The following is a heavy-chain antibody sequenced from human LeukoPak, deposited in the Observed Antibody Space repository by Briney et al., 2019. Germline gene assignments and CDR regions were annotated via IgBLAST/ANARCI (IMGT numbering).Heavy chain of an antibody. Sequence: ASVKVSCKASGGTFSSYAISWVRQAPGQGLEWMGGIIPIFGTANYAQKFQGRVTITADESTSTAYMELSSLRSEDTAVYYCASGLMVRGVIRKNFDYWGQGTLVTVSS. CDR3: ASGLMVRGVIRKNFDY. CDR1: GGTFSSYA. D-gene: IGHD3-10*01. V-gene: IGHV1-69*13. J-gene: IGHJ4*02. CDR2: IIPIFGTA.